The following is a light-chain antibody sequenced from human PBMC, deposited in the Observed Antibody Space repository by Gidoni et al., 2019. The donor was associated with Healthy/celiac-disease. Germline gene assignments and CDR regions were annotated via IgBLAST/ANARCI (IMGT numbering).Light chain of an antibody. CDR1: QSISSY. J-gene: IGKJ1*01. CDR2: AAS. Sequence: DIQMTQSPSSLSASVGDGVTITCRASQSISSYLNWYQQKPGKAPKLLIYAASSLQSGVPSRFSGSGSGTDFTLNISSLQPEDFATYYCQQSYSTPPGWTFGQGTKVEIK. CDR3: QQSYSTPPGWT. V-gene: IGKV1-39*01.